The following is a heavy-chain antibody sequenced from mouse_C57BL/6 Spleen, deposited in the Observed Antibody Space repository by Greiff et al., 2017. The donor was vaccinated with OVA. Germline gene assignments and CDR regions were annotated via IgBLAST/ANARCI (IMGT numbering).Heavy chain of an antibody. CDR3: ARSGYDVYYYAMDY. D-gene: IGHD2-2*01. V-gene: IGHV1-82*01. J-gene: IGHJ4*01. Sequence: QVQLQQSGPELVKPGASVKISCKASGYAFSSSWMNWVKQRPGKGLEWIGRIYPGDGDTNYNGKFKGKATLTADKSSSTAYIQLSSLTSEDSAVYFCARSGYDVYYYAMDYWGQGTSVTVSS. CDR2: IYPGDGDT. CDR1: GYAFSSSW.